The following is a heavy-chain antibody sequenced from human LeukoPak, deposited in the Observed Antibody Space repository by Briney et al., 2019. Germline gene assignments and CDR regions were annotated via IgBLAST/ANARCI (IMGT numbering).Heavy chain of an antibody. CDR2: SNHSGST. J-gene: IGHJ3*02. D-gene: IGHD3-22*01. CDR1: GGSFSGYY. CDR3: ARELYSSGYHDAFDI. V-gene: IGHV4-34*01. Sequence: SETLSLTCAVYGGSFSGYYWSWIRQPPGKGLEWIGESNHSGSTNYNPSLKSRVTISVGTSKNQFSLKLSSVTAADTAVYYCARELYSSGYHDAFDIWGQGTMVTVSS.